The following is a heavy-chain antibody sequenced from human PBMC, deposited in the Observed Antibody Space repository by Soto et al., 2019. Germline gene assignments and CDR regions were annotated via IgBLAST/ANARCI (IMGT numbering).Heavy chain of an antibody. Sequence: SGPTMVNPTQTLTLTCTFSGFSLSTSGVGVGWIRQPPGKALEWLALIYWDDDKRYSPSLKSRLTITKDTSKNQVVLTMTNMDPVDTATYYCAHRCISICGYTNYRALMDVWGQGTTVPVSS. CDR1: GFSLSTSGVG. V-gene: IGHV2-5*02. CDR2: IYWDDDK. J-gene: IGHJ6*02. D-gene: IGHD2-2*02. CDR3: AHRCISICGYTNYRALMDV.